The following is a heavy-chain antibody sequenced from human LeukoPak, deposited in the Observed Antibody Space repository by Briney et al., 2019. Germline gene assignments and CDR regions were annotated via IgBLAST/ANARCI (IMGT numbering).Heavy chain of an antibody. V-gene: IGHV4-59*01. J-gene: IGHJ4*02. CDR1: ADSFSGYL. Sequence: PSETLSHTCTVSADSFSGYLWAWIRQPPGKGLEWIGYVSDSGSTNYNPSLKSRPSISLDTAKNQFSLKLRSVTAADTAVYYCARSHGLYWGQGTLVTVSS. CDR3: ARSHGLY. CDR2: VSDSGST.